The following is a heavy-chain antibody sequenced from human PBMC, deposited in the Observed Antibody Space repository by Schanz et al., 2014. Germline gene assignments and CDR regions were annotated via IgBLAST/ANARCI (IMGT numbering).Heavy chain of an antibody. Sequence: EVQLVESGGGLVQPGGSLRLSCAASGFTFSTSTMHWVRQAPGKGLEWISYITYNGGTIYYADSVKGRFTISRDNAKNSLYLEMNSLRAEDTAVYYCLAPDYGMDVWGQGTTVTVSS. J-gene: IGHJ6*02. CDR3: LAPDYGMDV. CDR2: ITYNGGTI. CDR1: GFTFSTST. V-gene: IGHV3-48*01.